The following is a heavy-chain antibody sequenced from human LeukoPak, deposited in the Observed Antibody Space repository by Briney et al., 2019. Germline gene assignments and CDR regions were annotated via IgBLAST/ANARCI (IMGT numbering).Heavy chain of an antibody. D-gene: IGHD5-12*01. V-gene: IGHV3-53*01. J-gene: IGHJ6*02. Sequence: GGSLRLSCAASGFTVSSNYMSWVRQAPGKGLEWVSVIYSGGSTYYADSVKGRFTISRHNSKNTLYLQMNSLRAEDTAVYYCAKVEVATIGYYYYYYGMDVWGQGTTVTVSS. CDR1: GFTVSSNY. CDR3: AKVEVATIGYYYYYYGMDV. CDR2: IYSGGST.